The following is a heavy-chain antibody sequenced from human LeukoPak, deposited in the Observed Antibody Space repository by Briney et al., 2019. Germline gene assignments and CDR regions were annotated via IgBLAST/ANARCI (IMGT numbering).Heavy chain of an antibody. D-gene: IGHD6-13*01. CDR2: IIPIFGTA. Sequence: ASVKVFCKASGGTFSSYAISWVRQAPGQGLEWMGRIIPIFGTANYAQKFQGRVTITTDESTSTAYMELSSLRSEDTAVYYCARDRFSSSWYFDYWGQGTLVTVSS. CDR1: GGTFSSYA. CDR3: ARDRFSSSWYFDY. J-gene: IGHJ4*02. V-gene: IGHV1-69*05.